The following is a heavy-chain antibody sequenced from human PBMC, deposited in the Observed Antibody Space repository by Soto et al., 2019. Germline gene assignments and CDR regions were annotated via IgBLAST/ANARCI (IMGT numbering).Heavy chain of an antibody. CDR1: GFTVSSNY. CDR2: IYSGGST. V-gene: IGHV3-53*04. Sequence: EVQLGESGGGLVQPGGSLRLSCAASGFTVSSNYMSWVRQAPGKGPEWFSVIYSGGSTYYADSVKGRFTISRHNSKNTLYLQMNSLRAEDTAVYDCARTLGRFKDSQYAFDIWGQWTMVTVSS. CDR3: ARTLGRFKDSQYAFDI. D-gene: IGHD1-26*01. J-gene: IGHJ3*02.